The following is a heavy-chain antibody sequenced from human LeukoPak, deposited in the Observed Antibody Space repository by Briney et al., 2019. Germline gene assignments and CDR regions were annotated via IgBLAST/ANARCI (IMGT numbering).Heavy chain of an antibody. V-gene: IGHV4-38-2*01. CDR1: GYSISSGYY. Sequence: SETLSLTCAVSGYSISSGYYWGWIRQPPGKGLEWIGSIYHSGSTYYNPSLKSRVTISVDTSKNQFSLKLSSVTAADTAVYYCARQRGSYSIVIDYWGQGTLVTVSS. J-gene: IGHJ4*02. D-gene: IGHD1-26*01. CDR2: IYHSGST. CDR3: ARQRGSYSIVIDY.